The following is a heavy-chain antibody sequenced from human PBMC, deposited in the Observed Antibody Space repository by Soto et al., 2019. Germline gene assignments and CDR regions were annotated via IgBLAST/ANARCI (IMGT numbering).Heavy chain of an antibody. D-gene: IGHD2-2*01. J-gene: IGHJ5*02. CDR3: ARHSYCSSICWFDP. V-gene: IGHV4-59*08. CDR1: GGSISSYY. Sequence: SETLSLTCTVSGGSISSYYWSWIRQSPGKGLEWIGYTHDSGSTNYNPSLKSRVTMSVDTSKNQFSLKLSSVTATDTAVYYCARHSYCSSICWFDPWGQGTLVTVSS. CDR2: THDSGST.